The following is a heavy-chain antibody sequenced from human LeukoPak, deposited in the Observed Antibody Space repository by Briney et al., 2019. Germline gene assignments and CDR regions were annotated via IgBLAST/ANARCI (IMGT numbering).Heavy chain of an antibody. Sequence: GGSLRLSCAVSGFTISSHGMHWVRQAPGKGQEWVAMIAYHGNTEYYGDSVKGRFTISRDNSKNTLYLQMDSLRAEDTAVYHCAKDWGSGGWYNYFDPWGQGTLVTVSS. J-gene: IGHJ5*02. CDR2: IAYHGNTE. CDR1: GFTISSHG. CDR3: AKDWGSGGWYNYFDP. V-gene: IGHV3-30*18. D-gene: IGHD6-19*01.